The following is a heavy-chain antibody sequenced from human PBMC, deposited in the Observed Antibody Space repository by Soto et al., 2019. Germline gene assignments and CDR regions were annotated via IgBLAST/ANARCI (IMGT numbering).Heavy chain of an antibody. V-gene: IGHV3-15*07. CDR2: IKSKTDGGTI. Sequence: EVQLVESGGGLFKPGGSLRLTCVASDFAFSNYWMHWFRQAPGKGLEWVGRIKSKTDGGTIDYAAPVEGRFTISRDDSRDTLYLQMNSLKTEDTAVYYCSSPRHSWKSVDYWGQGTLVTVSS. CDR3: SSPRHSWKSVDY. CDR1: DFAFSNYW. J-gene: IGHJ4*02. D-gene: IGHD1-1*01.